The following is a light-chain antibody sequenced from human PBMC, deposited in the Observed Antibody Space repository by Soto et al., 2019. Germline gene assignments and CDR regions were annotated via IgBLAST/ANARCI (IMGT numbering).Light chain of an antibody. Sequence: QSVMTQPPSVSAAPGQKVTISCSGSSSNIGGNSVSWYQQLPGTAPKLLISDNDKRPSGIPDRFSGSKSGTSATLGITGLQTGDEAYYYCGTWDSSLRAGVFGGGTKVTVL. J-gene: IGLJ2*01. CDR1: SSNIGGNS. CDR2: DND. V-gene: IGLV1-51*01. CDR3: GTWDSSLRAGV.